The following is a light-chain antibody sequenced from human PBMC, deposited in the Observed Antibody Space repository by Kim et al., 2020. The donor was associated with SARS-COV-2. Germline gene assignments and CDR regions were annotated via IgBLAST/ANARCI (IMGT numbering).Light chain of an antibody. J-gene: IGLJ3*02. V-gene: IGLV3-19*01. CDR3: NSRDSSVSMV. CDR2: DKN. CDR1: SLRTCS. Sequence: VALGQTVRIACQEASLRTCSESWYQQKPAPAPILVISDKNNRPSGIPDRFSGSSSGNTASLTITGAQAEDEADYYGNSRDSSVSMVFGGGTQLTVL.